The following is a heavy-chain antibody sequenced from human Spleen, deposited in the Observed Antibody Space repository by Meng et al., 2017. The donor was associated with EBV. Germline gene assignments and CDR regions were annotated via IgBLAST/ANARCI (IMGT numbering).Heavy chain of an antibody. J-gene: IGHJ5*02. V-gene: IGHV4-39*01. CDR1: GGSISRSTHY. D-gene: IGHD3-10*01. Sequence: QGKVKELGPGLVKPSEPRSLTCRVSGGSISRSTHYWGWIRQPPGKGLEWIGSFYQSGTTYYNPSLKSRLSISADTSKNQFSLSLSSVTAADTAVYYCARYPYYYGSPLDPWGQGTLVTVSS. CDR2: FYQSGTT. CDR3: ARYPYYYGSPLDP.